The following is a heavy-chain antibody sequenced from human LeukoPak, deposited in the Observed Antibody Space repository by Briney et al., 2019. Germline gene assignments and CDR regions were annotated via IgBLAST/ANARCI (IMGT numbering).Heavy chain of an antibody. CDR1: GFTFSSFA. V-gene: IGHV3-23*01. D-gene: IGHD2-2*01. CDR3: AKGSETVVPASGDAFDI. J-gene: IGHJ3*02. CDR2: ISGGGGNT. Sequence: PGGSLRLSCAASGFTFSSFAMNWVRQAPGKGLEWVSGISGGGGNTYYADSVKGRFTISRDNSKNTLYLQMNSLRAEDTAVYYCAKGSETVVPASGDAFDIWGQGTMVTVSS.